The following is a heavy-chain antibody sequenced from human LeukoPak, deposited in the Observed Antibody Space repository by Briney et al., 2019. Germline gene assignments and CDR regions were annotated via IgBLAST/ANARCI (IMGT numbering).Heavy chain of an antibody. J-gene: IGHJ3*02. CDR1: GYTLTELS. CDR3: ATDYYGDYPAFDI. CDR2: FDPEDGET. V-gene: IGHV1-24*01. D-gene: IGHD4-17*01. Sequence: GASVKVSCKVSGYTLTELSMHWVRQAPGKGLEWMGGFDPEDGETIYAQKFQGRVTMTEDTSTDTAYLELSSLRSEDTAVYYCATDYYGDYPAFDIWGQGTMVTVSS.